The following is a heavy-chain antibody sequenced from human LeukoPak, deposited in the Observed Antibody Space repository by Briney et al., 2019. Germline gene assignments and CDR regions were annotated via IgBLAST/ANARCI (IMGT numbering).Heavy chain of an antibody. Sequence: ASVKVSCKASGYTFTSYDINWVRQATGQGLEWMGWMNPNSGNTGYAQKFQGRVTITRNTSISTAYMELSSLRSDDTAVYYCARGLDLKDAFNIWGQGTMVTVSS. J-gene: IGHJ3*02. CDR2: MNPNSGNT. CDR1: GYTFTSYD. V-gene: IGHV1-8*03. CDR3: ARGLDLKDAFNI. D-gene: IGHD6-6*01.